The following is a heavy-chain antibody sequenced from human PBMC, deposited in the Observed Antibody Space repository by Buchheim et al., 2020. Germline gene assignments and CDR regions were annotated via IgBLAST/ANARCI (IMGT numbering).Heavy chain of an antibody. CDR1: GFTFNSYG. CDR2: IIGSGATT. Sequence: EVQLLESGGGLVQAGGSLRLSCSASGFTFNSYGMNWVHQAPGKGLEWVSVIIGSGATTYYTDSVKGRFTISRDNSKNTLYLQMNSLRAEDTAIYYCAKGAVSGSSSYHGMDVWGQGTT. J-gene: IGHJ6*02. CDR3: AKGAVSGSSSYHGMDV. D-gene: IGHD1-26*01. V-gene: IGHV3-23*01.